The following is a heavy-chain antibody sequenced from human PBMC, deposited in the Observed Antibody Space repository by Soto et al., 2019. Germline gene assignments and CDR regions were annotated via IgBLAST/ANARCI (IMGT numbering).Heavy chain of an antibody. Sequence: GGSLRLSCAASGFTFSSYSMNWVRQAPGKGLEWVSYISSSSSTIYYADSVKGRFTISRDNAKNSLYLQMNSLRDEDTAVYYCARVREYYGSGSPVYYYYYGMDVWGQGTTVTVSS. CDR2: ISSSSSTI. V-gene: IGHV3-48*02. D-gene: IGHD3-10*01. J-gene: IGHJ6*02. CDR3: ARVREYYGSGSPVYYYYYGMDV. CDR1: GFTFSSYS.